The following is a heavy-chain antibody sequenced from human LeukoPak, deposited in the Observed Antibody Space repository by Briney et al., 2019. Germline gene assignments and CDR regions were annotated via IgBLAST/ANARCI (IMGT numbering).Heavy chain of an antibody. CDR1: GFTFSSYA. Sequence: GGSLRLSCAASGFTFSSYAMSWVRQAPGEGLKWVSTITASGGSTYYTDSVKGRFAISRDNSRNTLYLQMNSLTPEDTAVYYCAKDRCSSTSCPNWFDPWGQGTLVTVSS. D-gene: IGHD2-2*01. CDR2: ITASGGST. J-gene: IGHJ5*02. V-gene: IGHV3-23*01. CDR3: AKDRCSSTSCPNWFDP.